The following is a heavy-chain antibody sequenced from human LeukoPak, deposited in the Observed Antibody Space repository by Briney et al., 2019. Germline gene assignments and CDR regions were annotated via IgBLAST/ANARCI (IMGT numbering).Heavy chain of an antibody. J-gene: IGHJ4*02. Sequence: SQTLSLTCAISGDSVSSNSAAWNWIRQPPSKGLEWLGRTYYRSKWYNDYAVSVKSRITINPDTSKNQFSLQLNSVTPEDTAVYYCARVVLRFGGLDYWGQGTLVTVSS. D-gene: IGHD3-10*01. V-gene: IGHV6-1*01. CDR3: ARVVLRFGGLDY. CDR2: TYYRSKWYN. CDR1: GDSVSSNSAA.